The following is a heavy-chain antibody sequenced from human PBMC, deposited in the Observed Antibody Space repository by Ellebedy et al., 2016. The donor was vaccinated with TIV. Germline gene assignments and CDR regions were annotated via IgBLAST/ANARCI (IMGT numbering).Heavy chain of an antibody. V-gene: IGHV1-46*01. Sequence: ASVKVSCXASGYTFTSYYMHWVRQAPGQGLEWMGIINPSGGSTSYAQKFQGRVTMTRDTSTSTVYMELSSLRSEDTAVYYCATALIRGNCGGDCYSDYWGQGTLVTVSS. CDR2: INPSGGST. D-gene: IGHD2-21*02. J-gene: IGHJ4*02. CDR3: ATALIRGNCGGDCYSDY. CDR1: GYTFTSYY.